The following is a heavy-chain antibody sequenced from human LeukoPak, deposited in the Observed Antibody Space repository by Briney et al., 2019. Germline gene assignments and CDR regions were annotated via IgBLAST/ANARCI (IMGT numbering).Heavy chain of an antibody. CDR1: GYTFTSYG. Sequence: ASEKVSCKASGYTFTSYGISWVRQAPGQGLEWMGWINTYNGNTNYAQKFQGRVTMTTDTSTSTAYMELRSLRSDDTAVYYCVRDDLVRGPGYWGQGSLVTVSS. CDR2: INTYNGNT. CDR3: VRDDLVRGPGY. V-gene: IGHV1-18*01. J-gene: IGHJ4*02. D-gene: IGHD3-10*01.